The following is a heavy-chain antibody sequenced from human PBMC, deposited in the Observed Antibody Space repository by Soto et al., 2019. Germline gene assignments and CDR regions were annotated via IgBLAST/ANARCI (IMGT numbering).Heavy chain of an antibody. J-gene: IGHJ4*02. CDR2: ISANSGST. V-gene: IGHV3-23*01. CDR1: GFTFSSYG. D-gene: IGHD5-12*01. Sequence: EVQLLESGGGLVQPGGSLRLSCAASGFTFSSYGMSWVRQAPGKGLEWVSVISANSGSTDYAGSVKGRFTVSRDNSKNTLYLQMNSLTPEDTALYYCAKEWPYRFYVDSWGQGTLVTVSS. CDR3: AKEWPYRFYVDS.